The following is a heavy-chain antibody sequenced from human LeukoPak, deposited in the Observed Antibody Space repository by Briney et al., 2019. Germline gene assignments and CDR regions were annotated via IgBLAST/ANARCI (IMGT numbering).Heavy chain of an antibody. V-gene: IGHV3-64D*06. Sequence: GGSLRLSCSTSGFTFSSYAMHWVRQAPGKGLEYVSAISPSGGSTYYTDSVKGRFTVSRDNSRNTLYLQMSSLRAEDTAVYYCVKRWSGYDDLDYWGRGTLVTVSS. CDR3: VKRWSGYDDLDY. CDR1: GFTFSSYA. J-gene: IGHJ4*02. CDR2: ISPSGGST. D-gene: IGHD5-12*01.